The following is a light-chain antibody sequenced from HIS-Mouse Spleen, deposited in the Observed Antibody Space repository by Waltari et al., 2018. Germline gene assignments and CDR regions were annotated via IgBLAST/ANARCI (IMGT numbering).Light chain of an antibody. Sequence: SYELTQPPSVSVSPGQTASITCSGDTLGDKYPCWYQQKPGQSPVLVIYQDSKRPSGIPERFSGSNSGNTATLTISGTQAMDEADYYCQAWDSSTPYVFGTGTKVTVL. CDR1: TLGDKY. CDR2: QDS. CDR3: QAWDSSTPYV. V-gene: IGLV3-1*01. J-gene: IGLJ1*01.